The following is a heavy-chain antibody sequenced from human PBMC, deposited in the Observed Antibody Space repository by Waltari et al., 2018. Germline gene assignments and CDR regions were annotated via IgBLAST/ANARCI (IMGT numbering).Heavy chain of an antibody. D-gene: IGHD1-26*01. Sequence: QVQLQESGPGLVKPSETLSLTCTVSGGSTSTYYWSWVRQSPGKGLEWIGYIHDSGSSVYNPSLRCRVAISRDTPNTHFSLRLRSVTAADAAIYYCARADTSTSYFYYYMDVWGKGTTVTVSS. CDR3: ARADTSTSYFYYYMDV. CDR1: GGSTSTYY. CDR2: IHDSGSS. J-gene: IGHJ6*03. V-gene: IGHV4-59*01.